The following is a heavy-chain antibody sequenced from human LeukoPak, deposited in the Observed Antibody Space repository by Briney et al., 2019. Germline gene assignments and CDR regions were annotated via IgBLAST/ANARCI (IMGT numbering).Heavy chain of an antibody. V-gene: IGHV3-30-3*01. D-gene: IGHD2-8*01. CDR1: GFTFSSYA. CDR2: ISYDGSNK. J-gene: IGHJ3*02. CDR3: ARGWSLGYCTNGVCYPAFDI. Sequence: GRSLRLSCAASGFTFSSYAMHWVRQAPGKGLEWVAVISYDGSNKYYADSVKGRFTISRDNSKNTLYLQMNSLRAEDTAVYYCARGWSLGYCTNGVCYPAFDIWGQGTMVTVSS.